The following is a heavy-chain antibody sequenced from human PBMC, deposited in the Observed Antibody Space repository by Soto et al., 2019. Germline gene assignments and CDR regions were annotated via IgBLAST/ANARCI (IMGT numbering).Heavy chain of an antibody. D-gene: IGHD6-19*01. CDR1: GLTFSSSW. CDR3: ARGPTGWYGYDY. CDR2: IKSDGSTT. V-gene: IGHV3-74*01. J-gene: IGHJ4*02. Sequence: EVQLVESGGGLVQPGGSLRLSCAASGLTFSSSWMHWVRQAPGKGLEWVSRIKSDGSTTNYADSVKGRFTISRDNAKNTLDLQMNSLRAEDTAVYYCARGPTGWYGYDYWGQGTLVTVSS.